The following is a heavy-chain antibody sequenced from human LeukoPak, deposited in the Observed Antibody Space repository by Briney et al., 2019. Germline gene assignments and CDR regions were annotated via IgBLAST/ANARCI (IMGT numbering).Heavy chain of an antibody. CDR2: ISGSGGST. CDR3: AKDRDTAMVGAFDY. Sequence: AGGSLRLSCAASGFTSSSYGMSWVRQAPGKGLEWVSAISGSGGSTYYADSVKGRFTISRDNSKNTLYLQMNSLRAEDTAVYYCAKDRDTAMVGAFDYWGQGTLVTVSS. V-gene: IGHV3-23*01. CDR1: GFTSSSYG. J-gene: IGHJ4*02. D-gene: IGHD5-18*01.